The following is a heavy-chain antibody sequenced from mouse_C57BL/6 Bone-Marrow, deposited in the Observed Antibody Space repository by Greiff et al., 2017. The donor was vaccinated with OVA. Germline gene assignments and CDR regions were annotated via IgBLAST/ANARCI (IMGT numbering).Heavy chain of an antibody. V-gene: IGHV5-17*01. CDR3: QCGFAY. Sequence: EVQLVESGGGLLKPGGSLKLSCAASGFTFSDYGMHWVRQAPEKGLEWVAYISSGSSTIYYADTVNGRFTISRDNAKNTLFLQMTSLRAEETAMYYCQCGFAYWGQGTLVTVSA. J-gene: IGHJ3*01. D-gene: IGHD6-1*01. CDR2: ISSGSSTI. CDR1: GFTFSDYG.